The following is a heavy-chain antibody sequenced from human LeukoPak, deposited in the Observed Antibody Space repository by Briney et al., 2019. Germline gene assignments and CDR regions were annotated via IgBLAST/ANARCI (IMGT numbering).Heavy chain of an antibody. D-gene: IGHD3-16*01. Sequence: GGSLRLSCAASGFTFSTYSMNWVRQAPGKGLEWLSYISGISTTIYYADSVEGRFTISRDNAKNSPYLQMNSLRDEDTAVYYCARDYLWAFDIWGQGTMVTVSS. CDR3: ARDYLWAFDI. V-gene: IGHV3-48*02. CDR2: ISGISTTI. J-gene: IGHJ3*02. CDR1: GFTFSTYS.